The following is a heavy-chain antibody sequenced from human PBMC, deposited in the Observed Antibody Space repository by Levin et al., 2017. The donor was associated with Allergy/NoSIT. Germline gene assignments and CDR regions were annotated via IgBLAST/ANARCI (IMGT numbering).Heavy chain of an antibody. V-gene: IGHV4-38-2*02. CDR3: VRERVGYFDI. CDR2: TYHSGTS. D-gene: IGHD3-22*01. CDR1: GYSITSDHS. J-gene: IGHJ3*02. Sequence: SETLSLTCAVSGYSITSDHSWGWIRQSPGKGLEWIGSTYHSGTSYYNPSLKSRVTTSRDTSRNQFSLNLSSVTAADTAIYYCVRERVGYFDIWGQGIAVTIST.